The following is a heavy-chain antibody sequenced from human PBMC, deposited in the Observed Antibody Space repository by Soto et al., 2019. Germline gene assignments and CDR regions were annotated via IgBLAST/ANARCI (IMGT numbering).Heavy chain of an antibody. D-gene: IGHD3-3*01. V-gene: IGHV4-34*01. J-gene: IGHJ6*02. CDR1: GGSFSGYY. Sequence: SETLSLTCAVYGGSFSGYYWSWIRQPPGKGLEWIGEINHSGSTNYNPSLKSRVTISVDTSKNQFSLKLSSVTAAETAVYYCARRGVVRGMDVRGQGTTVTVSS. CDR2: INHSGST. CDR3: ARRGVVRGMDV.